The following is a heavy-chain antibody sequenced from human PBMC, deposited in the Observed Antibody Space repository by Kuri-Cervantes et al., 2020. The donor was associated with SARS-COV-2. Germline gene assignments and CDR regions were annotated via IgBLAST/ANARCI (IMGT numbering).Heavy chain of an antibody. Sequence: ASVKVSCKASGYTFTGYYMHWVRQAPGQGLEWMGWINPNSGGTNYAQKFQGWVTMTRDTSISTAYMELSRLRSDDTAVYYCARDQYSSGFARYGMDVWGQGTTVTVSS. CDR1: GYTFTGYY. J-gene: IGHJ6*02. CDR3: ARDQYSSGFARYGMDV. CDR2: INPNSGGT. V-gene: IGHV1-2*04. D-gene: IGHD6-19*01.